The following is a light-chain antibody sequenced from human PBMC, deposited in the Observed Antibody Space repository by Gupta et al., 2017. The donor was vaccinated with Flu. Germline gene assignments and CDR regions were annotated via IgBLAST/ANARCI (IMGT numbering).Light chain of an antibody. CDR2: DDD. J-gene: IGLJ3*02. Sequence: SFVLTQPPSVSVAPGQTARISCGGSDIGRKSVHWYLRRPGQAPLLVVHDDDDRPSGIPERISGSKSGNTATLTLSRVEAGDEADYYCQVWDSNRGRAFGGGTKLTVL. V-gene: IGLV3-21*02. CDR3: QVWDSNRGRA. CDR1: DIGRKS.